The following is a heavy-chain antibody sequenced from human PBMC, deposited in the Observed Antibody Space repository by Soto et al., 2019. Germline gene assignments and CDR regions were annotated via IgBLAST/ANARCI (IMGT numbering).Heavy chain of an antibody. V-gene: IGHV4-34*01. CDR1: GGSFSGYY. CDR2: INHSGST. J-gene: IGHJ5*02. D-gene: IGHD3-3*01. Sequence: QVQLQQWGAGLLKPSETLSLTCAVYGGSFSGYYWSWIRQPPGKGLEWIGEINHSGSTNYNPSLKSRVTISVDTSKNQFSLKLSSVTAADTAVYYCARGGPALRFLEWLQHNWFDPWGQGTLVTVSS. CDR3: ARGGPALRFLEWLQHNWFDP.